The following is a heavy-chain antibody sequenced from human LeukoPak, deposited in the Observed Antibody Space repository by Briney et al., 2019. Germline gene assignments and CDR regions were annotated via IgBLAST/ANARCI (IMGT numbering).Heavy chain of an antibody. J-gene: IGHJ6*03. Sequence: PSETLSLTCTVSGGSISSYYWSWIRQPPGKGLEWIGYIYYSGSTNYNPSLKSRVTISVDTSKNQFSLKLSSVTAADTAVYYCARGEYSSGWYAVGGSDYYYMDVWGKGTTVTVSS. V-gene: IGHV4-59*01. CDR3: ARGEYSSGWYAVGGSDYYYMDV. CDR1: GGSISSYY. CDR2: IYYSGST. D-gene: IGHD6-19*01.